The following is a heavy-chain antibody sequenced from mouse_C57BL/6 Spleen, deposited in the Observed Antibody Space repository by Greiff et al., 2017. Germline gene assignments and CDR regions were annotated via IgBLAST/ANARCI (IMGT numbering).Heavy chain of an antibody. CDR3: ARPHYYGSSYPLFDY. Sequence: VQLQQPGAELVRPGTSVKLSCKASGYIFTSYWMHWVKQRPGQGLEWIGVIDPSDSYTNYNQKFKGKATLTVDTSSSTAYMQLSSLTSEDSAVYYCARPHYYGSSYPLFDYVVQGTTLTVSS. CDR2: IDPSDSYT. J-gene: IGHJ2*01. D-gene: IGHD1-1*01. CDR1: GYIFTSYW. V-gene: IGHV1-59*01.